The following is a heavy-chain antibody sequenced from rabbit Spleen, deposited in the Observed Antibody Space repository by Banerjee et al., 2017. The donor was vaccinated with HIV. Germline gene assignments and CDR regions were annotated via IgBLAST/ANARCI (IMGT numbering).Heavy chain of an antibody. CDR2: IVPIFGVT. V-gene: IGHV1S7*01. Sequence: QLVESGGGLVQPGGSLKLSCKASGFDFSTYSMSWVRQAPGKGLEWIGYIVPIFGVTYYANWVNGRFTISSHNAQNTLYLELNSLTVADTATYFCVRDTGSSFSSYGMDLWGPGTLVTVS. CDR3: VRDTGSSFSSYGMDL. J-gene: IGHJ6*01. CDR1: GFDFSTYS. D-gene: IGHD8-1*01.